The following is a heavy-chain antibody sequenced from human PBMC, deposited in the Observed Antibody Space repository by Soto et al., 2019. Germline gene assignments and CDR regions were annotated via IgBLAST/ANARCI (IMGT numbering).Heavy chain of an antibody. V-gene: IGHV1-3*01. CDR3: ARDQIGVTIFGVVIPYYYYVMDV. CDR2: INAGNGNT. D-gene: IGHD3-3*01. Sequence: GASAKLSCKDSGDTYTSYAMHWARHAPGQRLEWMGWINAGNGNTKYSQKFQGRVTITRDTSASTAYMELSSLRSEDTAVYYCARDQIGVTIFGVVIPYYYYVMDVLRQGTTVNVSS. J-gene: IGHJ6*02. CDR1: GDTYTSYA.